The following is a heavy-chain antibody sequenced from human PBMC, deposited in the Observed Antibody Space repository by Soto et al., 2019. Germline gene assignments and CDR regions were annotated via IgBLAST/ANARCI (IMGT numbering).Heavy chain of an antibody. Sequence: RQSLRLSCAASALTFSSYGMLWVRQAPGKGLEWVAVIWYDGSNKYYADSVKGRFTISRDNSKNTLYLQMNSLRAEDTAVYYCATDYGQDAFDIWGQGTMDTVSS. CDR1: ALTFSSYG. CDR3: ATDYGQDAFDI. CDR2: IWYDGSNK. D-gene: IGHD4-17*01. V-gene: IGHV3-33*01. J-gene: IGHJ3*02.